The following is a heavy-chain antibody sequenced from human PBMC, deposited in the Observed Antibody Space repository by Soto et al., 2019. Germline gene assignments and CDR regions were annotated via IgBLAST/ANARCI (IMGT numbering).Heavy chain of an antibody. CDR1: GDSVSGNSAA. J-gene: IGHJ3*02. V-gene: IGHV6-1*01. D-gene: IGHD6-19*01. Sequence: QVQLQQSGPGLVKPSQTLSLTCAISGDSVSGNSAAWNWIRQSPSRGLEWLGRTYYRSKWYNEYGGPVKSQVIIKPDTYKNQFSLQLSSVTPEDTAVYYCARDTNSSGWINAFDIWGQGTLVTVSS. CDR3: ARDTNSSGWINAFDI. CDR2: TYYRSKWYN.